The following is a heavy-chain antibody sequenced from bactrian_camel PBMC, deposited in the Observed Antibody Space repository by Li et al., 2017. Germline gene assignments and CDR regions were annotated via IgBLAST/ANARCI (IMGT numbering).Heavy chain of an antibody. D-gene: IGHD2*01. CDR1: GHSRGSNC. Sequence: HVQLVESGGGSVQPGGSLRLSCVVSGHSRGSNCVGWYRLPPGRAPAEREGIAAIRRSGGETWYAGSVKGRFTISKDVAKNTLYLQMNSLKVEDTAMYYCATDMDPDHLAAVPCSDEYPYNYYGQGTQVTVS. J-gene: IGHJ4*01. CDR2: IRRSGGET. CDR3: ATDMDPDHLAAVPCSDEYPYNY. V-gene: IGHV3-3*01.